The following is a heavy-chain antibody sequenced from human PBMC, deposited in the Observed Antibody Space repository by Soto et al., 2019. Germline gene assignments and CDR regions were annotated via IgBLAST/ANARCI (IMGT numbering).Heavy chain of an antibody. J-gene: IGHJ4*02. CDR3: ARGSGIVALPGELEDVNYDF. CDR2: ISESGST. D-gene: IGHD1-1*01. V-gene: IGHV4-34*01. Sequence: QVQLQQWGAGLVKPSETLSLSCAVSGQSFSGHSWAWIRQPPGKGLEWIGEISESGSTYYNPSLKSRVTISTHTSKNQFSLKLNSVTAADTAAYFCARGSGIVALPGELEDVNYDFWGQGTLVNVSS. CDR1: GQSFSGHS.